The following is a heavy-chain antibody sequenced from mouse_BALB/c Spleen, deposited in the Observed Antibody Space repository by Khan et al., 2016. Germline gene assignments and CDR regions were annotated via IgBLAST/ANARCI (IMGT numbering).Heavy chain of an antibody. J-gene: IGHJ1*01. CDR3: ARKGITTARYFDV. CDR2: ILPGSGST. V-gene: IGHV1-9*01. Sequence: VQLQESGAELMKPGASVKISCKATGYTFSSYWIEWVKQRPGHGLEWIGEILPGSGSTNYNEKFKGKATFTADTSSNTAYMQLSSLTSEESAVYDWARKGITTARYFDVWGAGTTVTVSS. CDR1: GYTFSSYW. D-gene: IGHD1-2*01.